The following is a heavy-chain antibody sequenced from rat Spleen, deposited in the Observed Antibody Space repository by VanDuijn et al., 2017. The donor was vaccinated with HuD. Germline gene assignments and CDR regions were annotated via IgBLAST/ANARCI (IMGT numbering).Heavy chain of an antibody. CDR3: AKDWSYNSGFDY. Sequence: QVQLKESGPTLVQPSQTLSLTCTVAGFSLTNYNVHWVRQPPGKGLEWVGVIWNTGGTRYNSALKSRLNITKDTSKSQVFLKMNSLQKEDTATYFCAKDWSYNSGFDYWGQGVMVTVSS. V-gene: IGHV2-41*01. CDR1: GFSLTNYN. CDR2: IWNTGGT. D-gene: IGHD4-3*01. J-gene: IGHJ2*01.